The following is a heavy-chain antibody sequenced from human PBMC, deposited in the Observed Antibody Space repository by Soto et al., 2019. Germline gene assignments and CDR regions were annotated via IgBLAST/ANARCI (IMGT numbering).Heavy chain of an antibody. D-gene: IGHD6-13*01. J-gene: IGHJ4*02. V-gene: IGHV4-39*01. CDR2: IYYSGST. CDR3: ARHGAAGTDYFDY. Sequence: SETLSLTCTVSGGSISSSSYYWGWIRQPPGKWLEWIGSIYYSGSTYYNPSLKSRVTISVDTSKNQFSLKLSSVTAADTAVYYCARHGAAGTDYFDYWGQGTLVTVS. CDR1: GGSISSSSYY.